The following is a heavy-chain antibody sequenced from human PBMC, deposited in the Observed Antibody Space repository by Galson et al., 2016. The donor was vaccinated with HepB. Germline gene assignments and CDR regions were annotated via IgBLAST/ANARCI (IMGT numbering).Heavy chain of an antibody. CDR2: INNDGRRT. CDR1: GFTLSSKW. CDR3: GSIFET. D-gene: IGHD2-15*01. Sequence: SLRLSCAASGFTLSSKWMHWVRQAPGKGPVWVSGINNDGRRTFYADSVKGRFTISSDHARNTVYLQMNSLRGEDSAIYYCGSIFETWGQGTQVTVSS. V-gene: IGHV3-74*01. J-gene: IGHJ4*02.